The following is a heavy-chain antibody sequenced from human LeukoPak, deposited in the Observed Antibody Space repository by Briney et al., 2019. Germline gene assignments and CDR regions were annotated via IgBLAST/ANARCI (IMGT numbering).Heavy chain of an antibody. D-gene: IGHD2-8*01. Sequence: SQTLSLTCTVSGGSISSGDYYWSWIRQPPGKGLEWIGYIYYSGSTCYNPSLKSRVTISVDTSKNQFSLKLSSVTAADTAVYYCARDLMLSRRFDPWGQGTLVTVSS. CDR2: IYYSGST. CDR1: GGSISSGDYY. V-gene: IGHV4-30-4*01. J-gene: IGHJ5*02. CDR3: ARDLMLSRRFDP.